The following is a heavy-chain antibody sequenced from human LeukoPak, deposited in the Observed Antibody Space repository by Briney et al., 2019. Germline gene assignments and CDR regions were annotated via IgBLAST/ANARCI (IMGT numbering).Heavy chain of an antibody. J-gene: IGHJ4*02. Sequence: PGGSLRLSCAASGFTFSSYSMNWVRQAPGKGLEWVSSISSSSSYIYYADSVKGRFTISRDNAKNSPYLQMNSLRAEDTALYYCAKDYVPVGSSWYGRYYFDYWGQGTLVTVSS. CDR2: ISSSSSYI. CDR1: GFTFSSYS. CDR3: AKDYVPVGSSWYGRYYFDY. V-gene: IGHV3-21*04. D-gene: IGHD6-13*01.